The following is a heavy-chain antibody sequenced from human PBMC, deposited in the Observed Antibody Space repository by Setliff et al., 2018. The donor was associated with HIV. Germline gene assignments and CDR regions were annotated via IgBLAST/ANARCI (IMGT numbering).Heavy chain of an antibody. J-gene: IGHJ6*03. CDR2: IHYTGNT. CDR1: GGSITSTTYY. Sequence: SETLSLTCTVSGGSITSTTYYWGWIRQPPGKGLEWIGTIHYTGNTYHNPSLKSRVIMSVDTSRNQFSLKLSSVTAADTAVYYCARGHDNKYYYFYYMDVWGKGTTVTVSS. V-gene: IGHV4-39*07. D-gene: IGHD3-9*01. CDR3: ARGHDNKYYYFYYMDV.